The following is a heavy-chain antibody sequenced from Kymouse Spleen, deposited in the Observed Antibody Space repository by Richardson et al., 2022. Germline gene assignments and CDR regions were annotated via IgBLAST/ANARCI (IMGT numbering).Heavy chain of an antibody. CDR3: ARDWNSYYYYYYGMDV. CDR2: IYYSGST. Sequence: QLQLQESGPGLVKPSETLSLTCTVSGGSISSSSYYWGWIRQPPGKGLEWIGSIYYSGSTYYNPSLKSRVTISVDTSKNQFSLKLSSVTAADTAVYYCARDWNSYYYYYYGMDVWGQGTTVTVSS. V-gene: IGHV4-39*01. J-gene: IGHJ6*02. CDR1: GGSISSSSYY. D-gene: IGHD1-7*01.